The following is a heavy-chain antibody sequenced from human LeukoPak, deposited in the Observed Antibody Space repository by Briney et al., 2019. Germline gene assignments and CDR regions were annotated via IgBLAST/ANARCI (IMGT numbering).Heavy chain of an antibody. V-gene: IGHV1-8*01. Sequence: ASVKVSCKASGYIFTSYDINWVRQATGQGLEWMGWMNANSGNTGYAQKFQGRVTMTRNTSISTAYMELSSLRSEDTAVYYCARGGRTYYGSGSYPPYAFDIWGQGTMVTVSS. CDR2: MNANSGNT. CDR3: ARGGRTYYGSGSYPPYAFDI. D-gene: IGHD3-10*01. CDR1: GYIFTSYD. J-gene: IGHJ3*02.